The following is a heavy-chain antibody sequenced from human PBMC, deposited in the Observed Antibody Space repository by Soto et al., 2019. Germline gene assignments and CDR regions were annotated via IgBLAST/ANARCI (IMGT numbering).Heavy chain of an antibody. D-gene: IGHD6-6*01. Sequence: PSDTLSITCSIYSLSRSCYYWSWIRQTPGKGLEWIGEISQSGNTNYSPSLKSRVSISIDTSKKQFSLNLASVSAADTAVYYCARAPKVSGSSQTRPDFWGQGTLVTVSS. CDR2: ISQSGNT. CDR1: SLSRSCYY. CDR3: ARAPKVSGSSQTRPDF. V-gene: IGHV4-34*01. J-gene: IGHJ4*02.